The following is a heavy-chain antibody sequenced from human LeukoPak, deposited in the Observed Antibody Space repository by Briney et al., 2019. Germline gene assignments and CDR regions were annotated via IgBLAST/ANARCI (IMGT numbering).Heavy chain of an antibody. CDR2: ISSSATYR. CDR1: ESTFTTYS. V-gene: IGHV3-21*01. J-gene: IGHJ6*03. D-gene: IGHD4-11*01. Sequence: GGSLRLSCAASESTFTTYSMAWVRQAPGKGLEWVSSISSSATYRYYADSVNGRFTISRDDPKNSLYLQMNSLRAEDTAVYYCARVDYRGGGYFMDVWGRGTPVTVSS. CDR3: ARVDYRGGGYFMDV.